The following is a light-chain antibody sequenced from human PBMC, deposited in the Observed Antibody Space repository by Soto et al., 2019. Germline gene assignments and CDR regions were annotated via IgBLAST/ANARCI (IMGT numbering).Light chain of an antibody. CDR3: QQYGSSSS. V-gene: IGKV3-20*01. CDR1: QSVSSNY. J-gene: IGKJ5*01. CDR2: GAS. Sequence: EIVLPQSPGTLSLSPGERVTLSCRASQSVSSNYLAWYQQKPGQAPRLLIYGASSRATGIPDRFSGSGSGTDFTLTISRLEPEDFAVYYCQQYGSSSSFGQGTRLEIK.